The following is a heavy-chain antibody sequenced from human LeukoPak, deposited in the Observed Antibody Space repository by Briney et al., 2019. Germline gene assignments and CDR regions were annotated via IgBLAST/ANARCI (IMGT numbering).Heavy chain of an antibody. CDR1: GFIFSNYG. V-gene: IGHV3-21*06. Sequence: GGSLRLSCAASGFIFSNYGMNWVRQAPGKGLEWVSFTDTSGRYVYYGDSVKGRFTISRDNAKNLLFLQMNGLRAEDTALYYCARGRSITLLRGVAMSDGFDIWGQGAMVAVSS. CDR3: ARGRSITLLRGVAMSDGFDI. CDR2: TDTSGRYV. D-gene: IGHD3-10*01. J-gene: IGHJ3*02.